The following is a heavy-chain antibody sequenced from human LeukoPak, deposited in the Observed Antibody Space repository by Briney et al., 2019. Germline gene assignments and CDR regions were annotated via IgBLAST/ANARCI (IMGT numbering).Heavy chain of an antibody. D-gene: IGHD3-22*01. CDR3: TKLVDSSGYYSYDAFDI. J-gene: IGHJ3*02. CDR1: GFTFSSYG. V-gene: IGHV3-30*18. CDR2: ISYDGSNK. Sequence: RRSLRLSCAASGFTFSSYGMHWVRPAPGKGLEWVAVISYDGSNKYYADSVKGRFTISRDNSKNTLYLQMNSLRAEDTAVYYCTKLVDSSGYYSYDAFDIWGQGTMVTVSS.